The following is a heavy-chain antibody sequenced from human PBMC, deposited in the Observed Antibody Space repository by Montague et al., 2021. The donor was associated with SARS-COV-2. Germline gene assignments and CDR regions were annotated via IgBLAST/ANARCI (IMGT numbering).Heavy chain of an antibody. J-gene: IGHJ6*02. CDR1: GGSISSSNW. D-gene: IGHD5-12*01. Sequence: SETLYLTCAVSGGSISSSNWWSWVRQPPGKGLEWIGEIYHSGSTNYNPSLKSRVTISVDKSKNQFSLKLSSVTAADTAVYYCVYRDYYYYYGMDVWGQGTTVTVSS. CDR3: VYRDYYYYYGMDV. CDR2: IYHSGST. V-gene: IGHV4-4*02.